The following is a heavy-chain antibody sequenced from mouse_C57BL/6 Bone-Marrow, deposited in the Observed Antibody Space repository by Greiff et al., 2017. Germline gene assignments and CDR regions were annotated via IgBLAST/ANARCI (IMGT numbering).Heavy chain of an antibody. Sequence: EVQLVESGGGLVKPGGSLKLSCAASGFTFSDYGMHWVRQAPEKGLEWVAYISSGSSTIYYADTVKGRFTISRDNAKNTLFLQMTSLRSEDTAMYYCARTQLGRMLWNTGVKERSGTYAMAYWGQGTSVTVSS. CDR3: ARTQLGRMLWNTGVKERSGTYAMAY. CDR1: GFTFSDYG. D-gene: IGHD4-1*02. CDR2: ISSGSSTI. V-gene: IGHV5-17*01. J-gene: IGHJ4*01.